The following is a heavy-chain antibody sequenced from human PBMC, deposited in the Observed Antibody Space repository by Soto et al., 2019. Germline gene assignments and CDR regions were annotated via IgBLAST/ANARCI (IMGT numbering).Heavy chain of an antibody. CDR1: GGSISSYY. V-gene: IGHV4-59*01. Sequence: SETLSLTCTVSGGSISSYYWSWIRQPPGKGLEWIGYIYYSGSTNYNPSLKSRVTISVDTSKNQFSLKLSSVTAADTAVYYCAREGGRYCSSTSCYWSWFDPWGQGTLVTVFS. CDR3: AREGGRYCSSTSCYWSWFDP. J-gene: IGHJ5*02. D-gene: IGHD2-2*01. CDR2: IYYSGST.